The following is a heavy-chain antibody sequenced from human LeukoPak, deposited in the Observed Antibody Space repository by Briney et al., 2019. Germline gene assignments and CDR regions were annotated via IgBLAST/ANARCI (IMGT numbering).Heavy chain of an antibody. D-gene: IGHD6-19*01. CDR3: AIQEYSSGSYFDY. CDR2: IYYSGST. J-gene: IGHJ4*02. CDR1: GGSISSSSYY. Sequence: PSETLSLTCTVSGGSISSSSYYWGWIRQPPGKGLEWIGSIYYSGSTYYNPSLKSRVTISVDTSKNQFSLKLSSVTAADTAVYYCAIQEYSSGSYFDYWGQGTLVTVSS. V-gene: IGHV4-39*01.